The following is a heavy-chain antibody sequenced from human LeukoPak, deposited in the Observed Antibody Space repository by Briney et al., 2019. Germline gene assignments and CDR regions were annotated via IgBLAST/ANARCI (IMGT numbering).Heavy chain of an antibody. V-gene: IGHV1-69*13. D-gene: IGHD2-2*01. CDR2: IIPIFASA. CDR1: GGTFSNHA. Sequence: SVKVSCKASGGTFSNHAISWVRQAPGQGLEWMGGIIPIFASAGYARKFQDRITIIADGSTNTAYMELYSLRPEDTAVYYCASGACSRTSCSSLDYWGQGTVVTVP. J-gene: IGHJ4*02. CDR3: ASGACSRTSCSSLDY.